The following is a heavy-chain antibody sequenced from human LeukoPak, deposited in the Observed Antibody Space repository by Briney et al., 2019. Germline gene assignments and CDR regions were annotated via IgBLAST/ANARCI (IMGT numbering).Heavy chain of an antibody. CDR1: GGSFSGYY. J-gene: IGHJ4*02. CDR2: ISGSGGST. V-gene: IGHV3-23*01. CDR3: AKGGTDTIFESYYFDY. Sequence: ETLSLTCAVYGGSFSGYYWSWVRQAPGKGLEWVSAISGSGGSTYYADSVKGRFTISRDNSKNTLYLQMNSLRAEDTAVYYCAKGGTDTIFESYYFDYWGQGTLVTVSS. D-gene: IGHD3-3*01.